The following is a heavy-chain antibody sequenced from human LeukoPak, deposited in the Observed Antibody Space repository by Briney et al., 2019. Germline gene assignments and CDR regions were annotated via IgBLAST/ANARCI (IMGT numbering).Heavy chain of an antibody. CDR1: GFTFSSYG. J-gene: IGHJ4*02. V-gene: IGHV3-33*06. CDR2: IWYDGGKK. CDR3: AKEGGYSYGHFDY. Sequence: GGSLRLSCAASGFTFSSYGIHWVRQAPGKGLEWVAVIWYDGGKKNYADSAKGRFTISRDNSQNTLYLQMNSLRAEDTAVYYCAKEGGYSYGHFDYWGQGTLVTVSS. D-gene: IGHD5-18*01.